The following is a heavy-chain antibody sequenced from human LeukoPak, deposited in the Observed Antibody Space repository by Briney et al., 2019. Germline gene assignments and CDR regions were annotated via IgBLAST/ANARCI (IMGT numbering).Heavy chain of an antibody. D-gene: IGHD6-25*01. CDR2: ISAYNGNT. V-gene: IGHV1-18*01. CDR1: GGTFSSYA. Sequence: GASVKVSCRTSGGTFSSYAISWVRQAPGQGLEWMGWISAYNGNTNYAQKFQGRVTMTRDMSTSTVYMELSSLRSEDTAVYYCAREGGYPPIDFDYWGQGTLVTVSS. CDR3: AREGGYPPIDFDY. J-gene: IGHJ4*02.